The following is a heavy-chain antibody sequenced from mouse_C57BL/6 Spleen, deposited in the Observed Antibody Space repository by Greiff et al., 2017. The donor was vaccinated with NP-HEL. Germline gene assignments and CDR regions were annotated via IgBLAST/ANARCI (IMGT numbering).Heavy chain of an antibody. CDR3: AIQALFDY. J-gene: IGHJ2*01. CDR2: IDPSDSYT. CDR1: GYTFTSYW. Sequence: QVQLQQPGAELVMPGASVKLSCKASGYTFTSYWMHWVKQRPGQGLEWIGEIDPSDSYTNYNQKFKGKSTLTVDKASSTAYMQLSSLTSEDSAVYYCAIQALFDYWGKGTTLTVSS. V-gene: IGHV1-69*01. D-gene: IGHD3-2*02.